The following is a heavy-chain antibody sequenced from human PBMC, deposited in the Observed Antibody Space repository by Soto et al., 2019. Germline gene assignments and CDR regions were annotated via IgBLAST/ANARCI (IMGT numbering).Heavy chain of an antibody. D-gene: IGHD5-18*01. Sequence: QVQLVESGGGVVQPGRSLRLSCAASGFTFSSYGMHWVRQAPGKGLEWVAVIWYDGRNKYYADSVKGRFTISRDNSKNTLYLQMNSLRAEDTAVYYCARGAVDTDAFDIWGQGTMVTVSS. CDR2: IWYDGRNK. J-gene: IGHJ3*02. CDR3: ARGAVDTDAFDI. CDR1: GFTFSSYG. V-gene: IGHV3-33*01.